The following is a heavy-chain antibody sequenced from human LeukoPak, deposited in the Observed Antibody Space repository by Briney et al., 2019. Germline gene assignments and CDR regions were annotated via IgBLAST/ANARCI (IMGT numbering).Heavy chain of an antibody. Sequence: SETLSLTCTVSGGSISNYYWSWIRQPPGKRLEWIGYVSYSGSSSSNPSLKSRVTISMDTSKNQFSLRLSSVTAVDTAVYYCARVSGATITTYYGMDVWGQGTTVTVS. CDR3: ARVSGATITTYYGMDV. CDR2: VSYSGSS. CDR1: GGSISNYY. D-gene: IGHD5-12*01. V-gene: IGHV4-59*01. J-gene: IGHJ6*02.